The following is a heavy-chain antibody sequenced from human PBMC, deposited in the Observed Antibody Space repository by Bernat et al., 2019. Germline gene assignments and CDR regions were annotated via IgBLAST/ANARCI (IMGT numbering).Heavy chain of an antibody. V-gene: IGHV4-39*01. D-gene: IGHD2-15*01. Sequence: QLQLQESGPGLVKPSETLSLTYTVSAGSISSSLYYWAWIRQPPGKGLEWVGSIYYSGDTYYNPSLKSRVTMSVDTSKNQFSLKLSSVTAADTATYYCARRLTRVVAPTYYFDYWGQGTLVTVSS. J-gene: IGHJ4*02. CDR1: AGSISSSLYY. CDR2: IYYSGDT. CDR3: ARRLTRVVAPTYYFDY.